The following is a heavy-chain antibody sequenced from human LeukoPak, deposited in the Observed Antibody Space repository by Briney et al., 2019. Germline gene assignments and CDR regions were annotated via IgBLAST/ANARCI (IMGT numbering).Heavy chain of an antibody. D-gene: IGHD2-21*02. J-gene: IGHJ3*01. CDR3: AKDCGGDCYEIH. V-gene: IGHV3-7*03. CDR2: IKQDGSEK. Sequence: GGSLRLSCAASGFTFSSYWMSWVRQAPGKGLEWVANIKQDGSEKYYVDSVKGRFTISRDNSKNTLYLQMNSLRAEDTVVYYCAKDCGGDCYEIHWGQGTMVTVSS. CDR1: GFTFSSYW.